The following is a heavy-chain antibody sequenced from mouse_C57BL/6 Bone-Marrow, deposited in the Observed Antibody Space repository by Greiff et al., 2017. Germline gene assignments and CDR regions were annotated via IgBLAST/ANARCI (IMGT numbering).Heavy chain of an antibody. V-gene: IGHV5-4*01. CDR1: GFTFSSYA. Sequence: EVQVVESGGGLVKPGGSLKLSCAASGFTFSSYAMSWVRQTPEKRLEWVATISDGGSYTYYPDNVKGRFTISRDNAKNNLYLQMSHLKSEDTAMYYCARGSPTMLTTYFDYWGQGTTLTVSS. CDR3: ARGSPTMLTTYFDY. J-gene: IGHJ2*01. D-gene: IGHD2-9*01. CDR2: ISDGGSYT.